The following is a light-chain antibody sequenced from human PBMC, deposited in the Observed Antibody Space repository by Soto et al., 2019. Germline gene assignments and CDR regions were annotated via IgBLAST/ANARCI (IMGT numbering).Light chain of an antibody. CDR2: KDT. Sequence: SYELTQPSSVSVSPGQTVRITCSGDVLAKKYARWFQQKPGQAPVLVIYKDTERPSGISERFSGSNSGTTVILTISGAQVEDEADYYCYSATDNNLLFGGGTQLTVL. CDR1: VLAKKY. J-gene: IGLJ2*01. CDR3: YSATDNNLL. V-gene: IGLV3-27*01.